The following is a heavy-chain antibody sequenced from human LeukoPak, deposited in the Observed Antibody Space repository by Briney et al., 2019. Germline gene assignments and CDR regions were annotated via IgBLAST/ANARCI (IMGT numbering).Heavy chain of an antibody. V-gene: IGHV3-23*03. CDR1: GFTFSSYA. J-gene: IGHJ4*02. CDR2: IYIDGTT. D-gene: IGHD1-20*01. CDR3: ARGPRYNFY. Sequence: GGSLRLSCAASGFTFSSYAMSWVRQAPGKGLEWISVIYIDGTTYYADSVKGRFTISRDQANNTLYLQMNTLRDEDTAVYYCARGPRYNFYWGQGTLVSVSS.